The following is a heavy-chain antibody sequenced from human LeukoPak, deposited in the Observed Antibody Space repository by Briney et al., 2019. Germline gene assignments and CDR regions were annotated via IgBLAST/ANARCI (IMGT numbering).Heavy chain of an antibody. CDR3: ATLDYSGTNPNS. CDR1: GYTLKEFS. Sequence: ASVKVSCXVSGYTLKEFSMHWVRQAPGKGLEWMGGFEGDEKVYAQKFQGKITMTEDTSTDTAYMELSSLRSEDTAVYFCATLDYSGTNPNSWGLGTLVIVSS. D-gene: IGHD1-26*01. CDR2: FEGDEK. J-gene: IGHJ5*02. V-gene: IGHV1-24*01.